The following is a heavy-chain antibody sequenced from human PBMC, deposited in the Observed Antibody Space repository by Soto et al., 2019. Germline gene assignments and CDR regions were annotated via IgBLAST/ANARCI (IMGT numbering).Heavy chain of an antibody. CDR2: ISGSGHNT. Sequence: LRLSCTASGFIFDSYAMSWVRQAPWKGLECISTISGSGHNTYYADSVKGRFTISRDSSKDTVYLQMNNLRADDTAVYFCGGGPDYRNNYYYGMDVWGQGTTVPSP. J-gene: IGHJ6*02. CDR3: GGGPDYRNNYYYGMDV. CDR1: GFIFDSYA. V-gene: IGHV3-23*01. D-gene: IGHD3-10*01.